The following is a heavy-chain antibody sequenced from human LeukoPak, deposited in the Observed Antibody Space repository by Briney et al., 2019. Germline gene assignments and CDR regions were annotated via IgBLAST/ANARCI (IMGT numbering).Heavy chain of an antibody. D-gene: IGHD6-19*01. J-gene: IGHJ4*02. CDR1: GFTFSSYG. V-gene: IGHV3-30*18. CDR2: ISYDGSNK. Sequence: GGSLRLSCAASGFTFSSYGMHWVRQAPGKGLEWVAVISYDGSNKYYADSVKGRFTISRDNSKNTLYLQMNSLRAEDTAVYYCAKVAGTPFGYWGQGTLVTVSS. CDR3: AKVAGTPFGY.